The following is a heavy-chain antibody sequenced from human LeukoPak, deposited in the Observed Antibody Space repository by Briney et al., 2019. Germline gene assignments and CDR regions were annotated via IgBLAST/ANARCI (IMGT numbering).Heavy chain of an antibody. V-gene: IGHV4-39*01. D-gene: IGHD3-22*01. CDR3: ARHRDSSGFFFDY. Sequence: SETLSLTCTVSGGSISSSSYSWGWIRQPPGKGLEWIGSIYYSGSTYYNPSLKSRVTISVDTSKNQFSLKLSSVTAADTAVYYCARHRDSSGFFFDYWGQGTLVTVSS. J-gene: IGHJ4*02. CDR2: IYYSGST. CDR1: GGSISSSSYS.